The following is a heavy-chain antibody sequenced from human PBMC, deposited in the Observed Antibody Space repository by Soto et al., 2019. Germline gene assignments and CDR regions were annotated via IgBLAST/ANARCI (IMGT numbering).Heavy chain of an antibody. V-gene: IGHV3-23*01. CDR1: GFTFSSYA. D-gene: IGHD3-16*01. J-gene: IGHJ5*02. CDR2: ISGSGGST. CDR3: AKEGSGRWRRGTADWFDP. Sequence: PGGSLRLSCAASGFTFSSYAMSWVRQAPGKGLEWVSAISGSGGSTYYADSVKGRFTNSRDNSKNTLYLQMESLRAEDTAVYYSAKEGSGRWRRGTADWFDPWGQGPLVTVSS.